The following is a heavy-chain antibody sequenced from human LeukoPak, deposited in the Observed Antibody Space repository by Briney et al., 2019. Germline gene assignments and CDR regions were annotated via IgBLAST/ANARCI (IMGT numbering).Heavy chain of an antibody. V-gene: IGHV4-31*03. CDR3: ARDDSGTIDP. J-gene: IGHJ5*02. D-gene: IGHD1-1*01. CDR2: IYYSGST. CDR1: GGSISSGGYY. Sequence: SETLSLTCTVSGGSISSGGYYWSWIRQHPGKGLEWIGYIYYSGSTYYNPSLKSRVTISVDTSKNQFSLKLSSVTAADTAAYYCARDDSGTIDPWGQGTLVTVSS.